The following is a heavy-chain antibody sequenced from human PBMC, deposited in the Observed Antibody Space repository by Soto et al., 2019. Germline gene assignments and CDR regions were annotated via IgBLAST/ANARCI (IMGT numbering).Heavy chain of an antibody. CDR1: GFTFSNYA. D-gene: IGHD2-21*02. CDR2: ISGSGDNT. CDR3: VKRSTVGGVAAIY. V-gene: IGHV3-23*01. J-gene: IGHJ4*02. Sequence: GGSLRLSCAASGFTFSNYAMTWVRQAPGKGLEWVSTISGSGDNTHYADSVKGRFTISRDDSKNTLYLQMNSLRAEDTAVYYCVKRSTVGGVAAIYWGRGTLVTVSS.